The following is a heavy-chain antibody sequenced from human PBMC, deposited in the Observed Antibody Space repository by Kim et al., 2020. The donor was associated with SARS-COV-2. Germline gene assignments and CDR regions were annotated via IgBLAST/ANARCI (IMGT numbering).Heavy chain of an antibody. Sequence: VKGRFTSSRDNAKNSLDLQMNSQGAEDTAVYYCARDPRFGGDTFDVWGQGTMVTVSS. V-gene: IGHV3-11*05. CDR3: ARDPRFGGDTFDV. J-gene: IGHJ3*01. D-gene: IGHD3-16*01.